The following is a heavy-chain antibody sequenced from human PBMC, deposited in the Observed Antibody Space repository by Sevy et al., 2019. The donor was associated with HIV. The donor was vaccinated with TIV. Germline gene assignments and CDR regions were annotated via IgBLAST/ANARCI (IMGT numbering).Heavy chain of an antibody. V-gene: IGHV3-33*01. D-gene: IGHD2-8*01. Sequence: GGSLRLSCAGSGFTPSTYGMHWVRQAPGKGLEWVAVIGYDGNSKYYAASVKGRFTISRDNSKNTLFLQMDSLRAEDTAVSYCARDPRMYGDYLLAYFDYWGQGALVTVSS. CDR3: ARDPRMYGDYLLAYFDY. J-gene: IGHJ4*02. CDR2: IGYDGNSK. CDR1: GFTPSTYG.